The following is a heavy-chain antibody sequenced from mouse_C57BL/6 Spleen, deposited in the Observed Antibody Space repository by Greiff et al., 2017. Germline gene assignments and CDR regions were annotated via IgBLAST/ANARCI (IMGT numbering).Heavy chain of an antibody. CDR2: IDPANGNT. Sequence: VQLQQSVAELVRPGASVKLSCTASGFNIKNTYMHWVKQRPEQSLEWIGRIDPANGNTKYAPKFQGKATITADTSSNTAYLQLSSLTSEDTAIYYCASLYGYDVGYFDVWGTGTTVTVSS. D-gene: IGHD2-2*01. CDR3: ASLYGYDVGYFDV. J-gene: IGHJ1*03. V-gene: IGHV14-3*01. CDR1: GFNIKNTY.